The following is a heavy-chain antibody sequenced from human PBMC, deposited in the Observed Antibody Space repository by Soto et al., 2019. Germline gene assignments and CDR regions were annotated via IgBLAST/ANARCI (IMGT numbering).Heavy chain of an antibody. V-gene: IGHV1-18*01. Sequence: QVHLVQSGAEVKKPGASVKVSCKGSGYTFTSYGITWVRQAPGQGLEWMGWISAHNGNTDYAQRLQGRITVTRDTSTSTAYMELRSLRSDDTAVYYCARGRYGDYWGQGALVTVSS. CDR2: ISAHNGNT. CDR1: GYTFTSYG. CDR3: ARGRYGDY. D-gene: IGHD1-1*01. J-gene: IGHJ4*02.